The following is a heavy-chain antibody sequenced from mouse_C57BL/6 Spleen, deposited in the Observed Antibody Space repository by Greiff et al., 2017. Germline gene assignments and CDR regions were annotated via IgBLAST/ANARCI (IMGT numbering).Heavy chain of an antibody. CDR3: ARDPYYYGSSYEGYFDY. Sequence: EVQGVESGGGLVKPGGSLKLSCAASGFTFSSYAMSWVRQTPEKRLEWVATISDGGSYTYYPDNVKGRFTISRDNAKNNLYLQMSHLKSEDTAMYYCARDPYYYGSSYEGYFDYWGQGTTLTVSS. CDR1: GFTFSSYA. J-gene: IGHJ2*01. D-gene: IGHD1-1*01. V-gene: IGHV5-4*01. CDR2: ISDGGSYT.